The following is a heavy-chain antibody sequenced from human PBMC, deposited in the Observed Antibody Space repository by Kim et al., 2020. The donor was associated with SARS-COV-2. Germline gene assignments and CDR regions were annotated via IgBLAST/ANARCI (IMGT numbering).Heavy chain of an antibody. J-gene: IGHJ4*02. D-gene: IGHD6-13*01. CDR3: AKDRRAAADLLFDY. Sequence: ADSVKGRFTISRDNSKNTLYLQMNSLRAEDTAVYYCAKDRRAAADLLFDYWGQGTLVTVSS. V-gene: IGHV3-23*01.